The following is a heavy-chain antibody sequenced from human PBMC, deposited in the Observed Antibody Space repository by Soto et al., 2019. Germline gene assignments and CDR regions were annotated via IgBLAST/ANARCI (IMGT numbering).Heavy chain of an antibody. CDR3: ARRGAGYNYAY. V-gene: IGHV5-51*01. Sequence: GESLKISCGASGYSFPGFWIGWVRQMPGKGLEWMGIIFPGDSDTRYSPSFQGQVTISADKSISTAYLQWSSLKASDTAMYYCARRGAGYNYAYWGQGTLVTVSS. CDR1: GYSFPGFW. J-gene: IGHJ4*02. CDR2: IFPGDSDT. D-gene: IGHD5-12*01.